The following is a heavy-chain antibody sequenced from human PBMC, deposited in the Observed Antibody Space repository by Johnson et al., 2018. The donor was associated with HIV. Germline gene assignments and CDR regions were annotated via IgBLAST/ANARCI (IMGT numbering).Heavy chain of an antibody. Sequence: VQLVESGGGLVQPGGSLRLSCAASGFTVSGNYMNWVRQAPGKGLEWVSVICSDGSTYYADSVQGRFTLSRDNSQNTPYLQMNSLRAEDTAVYFCARDAPNCLDSSGVRDDAFDIWGPGTMVTVSS. CDR1: GFTVSGNY. V-gene: IGHV3-66*01. CDR2: ICSDGST. J-gene: IGHJ3*02. D-gene: IGHD3-22*01. CDR3: ARDAPNCLDSSGVRDDAFDI.